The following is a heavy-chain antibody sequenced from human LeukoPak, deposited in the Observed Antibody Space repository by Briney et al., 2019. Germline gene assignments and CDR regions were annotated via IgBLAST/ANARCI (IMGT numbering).Heavy chain of an antibody. V-gene: IGHV3-23*01. D-gene: IGHD3-9*01. Sequence: GGSLRLSCSVTGFSFKNFAMHWVRQAPGKGLEWVSTVSGSDDRKYYADSVKGRSTISRHNSKYTLYLRLTSLRADDTAVYYCAKDSGDVLTGYNHWGRPASVEVPHYFDSWGQGALVIVSS. CDR2: VSGSDDRK. J-gene: IGHJ4*02. CDR3: AKDSGDVLTGYNHWGRPASVEVPHYFDS. CDR1: GFSFKNFA.